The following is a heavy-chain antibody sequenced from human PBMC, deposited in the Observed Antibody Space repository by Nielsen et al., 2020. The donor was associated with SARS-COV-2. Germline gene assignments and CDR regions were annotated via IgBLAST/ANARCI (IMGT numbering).Heavy chain of an antibody. D-gene: IGHD3-10*01. CDR2: FYSGGTT. J-gene: IGHJ4*02. V-gene: IGHV3-53*05. Sequence: GESLKISCAASGFIVSSKYMNWVRQAPGKGLEWVSVFYSGGTTLYADSVKGRFIISRDNSRNTLYLQMNSLRAEDTAVYYCAKDLHGLLWFGELLQDYWGQGTLVTVSS. CDR1: GFIVSSKY. CDR3: AKDLHGLLWFGELLQDY.